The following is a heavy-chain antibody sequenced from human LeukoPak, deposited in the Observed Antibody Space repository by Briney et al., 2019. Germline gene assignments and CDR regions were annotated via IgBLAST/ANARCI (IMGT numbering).Heavy chain of an antibody. CDR3: ARGQDIAVAGTVEH. V-gene: IGHV1-8*01. CDR2: MNPNSGNT. D-gene: IGHD6-19*01. J-gene: IGHJ1*01. CDR1: GYTFTSYD. Sequence: ASVKLSCKASGYTFTSYDINWVRQATGQGLEWMGWMNPNSGNTGYAQKFQGRVTMTRNTSISTAYMELSSLRSDDTAVYYCARGQDIAVAGTVEHWGQGTLVTVSS.